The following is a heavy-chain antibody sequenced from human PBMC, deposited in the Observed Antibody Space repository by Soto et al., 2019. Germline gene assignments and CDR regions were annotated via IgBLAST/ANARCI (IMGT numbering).Heavy chain of an antibody. CDR3: ARDSVWTNQRNSYYYGMDV. Sequence: ASVKVSCKASGGTFSSYAISWVRQAPGQGLEWMGGIIPIFGTANYAQKFQGRVTITADESTSTAYMELSSLRSEDTAVYYCARDSVWTNQRNSYYYGMDVWGQGTTVTVSS. D-gene: IGHD3-16*01. CDR1: GGTFSSYA. J-gene: IGHJ6*02. CDR2: IIPIFGTA. V-gene: IGHV1-69*13.